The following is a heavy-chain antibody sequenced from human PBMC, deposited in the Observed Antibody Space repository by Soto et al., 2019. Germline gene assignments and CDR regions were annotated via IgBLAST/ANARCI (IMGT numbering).Heavy chain of an antibody. J-gene: IGHJ1*01. CDR2: IYSGGST. CDR3: ARDRVESGYPEYFQH. D-gene: IGHD3-22*01. Sequence: VQLVESGGGLIQPGGSLRLSCAASGFTVSSNYMSWVRQAPGKGLEWVSVIYSGGSTYYADSVKGRFTISRDNSKNTLDLQMNSLRAEDTAVYYCARDRVESGYPEYFQHWGQGTLVTVSS. CDR1: GFTVSSNY. V-gene: IGHV3-53*01.